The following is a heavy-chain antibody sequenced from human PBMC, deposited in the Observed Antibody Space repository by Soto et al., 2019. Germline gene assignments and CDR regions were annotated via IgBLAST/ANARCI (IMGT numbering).Heavy chain of an antibody. Sequence: AGGSLRLSCAASGFTFSSYSMNWVRQAPGKGLEWVSSISSSSSYIYYADSVRGRFTISRDHAKNSLYLPMNHLRAEDKAVYYCARVLPFDWLNHVRGQGTLVTVSS. CDR1: GFTFSSYS. V-gene: IGHV3-21*01. D-gene: IGHD3-9*01. CDR3: ARVLPFDWLNHV. J-gene: IGHJ4*02. CDR2: ISSSSSYI.